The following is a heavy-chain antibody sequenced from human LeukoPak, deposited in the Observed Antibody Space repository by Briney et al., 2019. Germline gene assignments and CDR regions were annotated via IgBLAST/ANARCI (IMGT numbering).Heavy chain of an antibody. CDR2: TYYRSKWYN. CDR3: ARGAHDFWSGYYTGSYYFDY. D-gene: IGHD3-3*01. V-gene: IGHV6-1*01. J-gene: IGHJ4*02. CDR1: GDSVSSNSAA. Sequence: SQTLSLTCAISGDSVSSNSAAWNWIRQSPSRGLEWLGRTYYRSKWYNDYAVSVKSRITINPDTSKNQFSLKLSSVTAADTAVYYCARGAHDFWSGYYTGSYYFDYWGQGTLVTVSS.